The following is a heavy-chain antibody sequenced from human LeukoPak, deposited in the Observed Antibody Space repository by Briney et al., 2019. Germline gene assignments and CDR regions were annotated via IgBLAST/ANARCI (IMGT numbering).Heavy chain of an antibody. V-gene: IGHV1-69*01. CDR3: ARASPYYDFWSGYWNNWFDP. CDR1: GGTFSSYA. D-gene: IGHD3-3*01. Sequence: SVKVSCKASGGTFSSYAISWVRRAPGQGLEWMGGIIPIFGTANYAQKFQGRVTSTADESTSTAYMEMSSLRSEDTAVYYCARASPYYDFWSGYWNNWFDPWGQGTLVTVSS. J-gene: IGHJ5*02. CDR2: IIPIFGTA.